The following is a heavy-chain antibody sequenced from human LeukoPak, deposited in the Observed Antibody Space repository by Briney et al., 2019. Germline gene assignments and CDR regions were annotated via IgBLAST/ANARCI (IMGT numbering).Heavy chain of an antibody. Sequence: GGTLRLSCAASGITFSSYGMSWVRQAPGKGLEGVSSISSTGGTTYYADSVRGRFTISRDNSKSTLSLQMNSLRAEDTAIDYCATYRQVLLPFESWGQGTLVTVSS. CDR3: ATYRQVLLPFES. CDR1: GITFSSYG. J-gene: IGHJ4*02. V-gene: IGHV3-23*01. CDR2: ISSTGGTT. D-gene: IGHD2-8*02.